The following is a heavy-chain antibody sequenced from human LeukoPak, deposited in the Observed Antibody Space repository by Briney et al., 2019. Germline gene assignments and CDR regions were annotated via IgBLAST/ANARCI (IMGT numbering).Heavy chain of an antibody. Sequence: GESLKISCRGSGYSFTTNWIGWVRQMPGKGLEWMGFIYPGDSDTRYSPSFQGQVTISADKSITTAYLQWSSLKASDTAMYYCARHSPGGRYPWFFDYWGQGTLATVSS. V-gene: IGHV5-51*01. CDR2: IYPGDSDT. CDR3: ARHSPGGRYPWFFDY. D-gene: IGHD1-26*01. J-gene: IGHJ4*02. CDR1: GYSFTTNW.